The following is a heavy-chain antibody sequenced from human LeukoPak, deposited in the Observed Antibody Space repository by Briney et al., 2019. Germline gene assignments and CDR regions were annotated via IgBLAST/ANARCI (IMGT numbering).Heavy chain of an antibody. CDR2: ISWNSGSI. J-gene: IGHJ3*02. Sequence: GGSLRLSCAASGFTFDDYAMHWVRQAPGKGLEWVSGISWNSGSIGYADSVKGRFTISRDNAKNSLYLQMNSLRAEDTALYYCAKQKTRDDAFDIWGQGTMVTVSS. CDR1: GFTFDDYA. V-gene: IGHV3-9*01. CDR3: AKQKTRDDAFDI.